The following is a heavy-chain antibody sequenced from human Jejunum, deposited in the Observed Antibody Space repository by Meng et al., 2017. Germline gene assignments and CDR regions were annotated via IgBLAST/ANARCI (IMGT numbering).Heavy chain of an antibody. CDR2: IYYSGST. V-gene: IGHV4-39*01. CDR1: GGSITSTTNY. CDR3: ARNKTQGFFDI. J-gene: IGHJ4*02. Sequence: QVQLQQWGAGLLKPSETLSLTCTVSGGSITSTTNYWGWIRQPPGKALEWIGSIYYSGSTHYNPSLKSRVIVSIDTSKDQFSLTLTSAAAADTAMYYCARNKTQGFFDIWGQGTLVTVSS. D-gene: IGHD1/OR15-1a*01.